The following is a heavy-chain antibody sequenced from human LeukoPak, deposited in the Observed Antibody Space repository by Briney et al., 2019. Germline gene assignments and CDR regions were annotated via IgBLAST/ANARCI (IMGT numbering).Heavy chain of an antibody. CDR2: IYSSGST. V-gene: IGHV4-59*01. CDR1: GGSISSYY. J-gene: IGHJ4*02. CDR3: ARDGAGGWSFFDY. Sequence: SETLSLTCTVSGGSISSYYWSWIRQPPGKGLECIGYIYSSGSTNYNPSLKSRVTISVATSKNQFSLRLSSVTAADTAVYYCARDGAGGWSFFDYWGQGTLVTVSS. D-gene: IGHD6-19*01.